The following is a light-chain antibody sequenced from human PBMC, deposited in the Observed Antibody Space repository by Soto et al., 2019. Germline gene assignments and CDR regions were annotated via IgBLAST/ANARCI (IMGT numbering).Light chain of an antibody. CDR3: QQYNSYPIT. CDR1: QSISSW. CDR2: DAS. V-gene: IGKV1-5*01. J-gene: IGKJ5*01. Sequence: DIQMTQSPSTLSASVGDGVTITCWASQSISSWLAWYQQKPGKAPKLLIYDASSLESGVPSRFSGSGSGTEFTLTISSLQPDDFATYYCQQYNSYPITFGQGTRLEIK.